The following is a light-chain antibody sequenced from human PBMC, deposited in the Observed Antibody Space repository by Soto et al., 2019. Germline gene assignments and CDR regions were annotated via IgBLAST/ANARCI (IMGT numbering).Light chain of an antibody. CDR2: DAS. J-gene: IGKJ5*01. V-gene: IGKV1-5*01. Sequence: DIQMTQSPSTLSASVAASDTITCRASQNIRNWLAWYQQKPGKAPNPLIYDASSLKSGVPARFSGSGSGTEFTLTISSLQPEDFATYYCKQYNTYSTVGNGKRLEIK. CDR1: QNIRNW. CDR3: KQYNTYST.